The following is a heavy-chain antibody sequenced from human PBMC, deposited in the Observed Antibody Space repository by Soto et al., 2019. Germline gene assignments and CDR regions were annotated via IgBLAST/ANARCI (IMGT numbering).Heavy chain of an antibody. CDR3: ARVAYCGGDCYSAPFDY. CDR1: GFTFSSYW. Sequence: GGSLRLSCAASGFTFSSYWISWVRQAPGKGLEWVANIKQDGSEKYYVDSVKGRFTISRDNAKNSLYLQMNSLRAEDTAVYYCARVAYCGGDCYSAPFDYWGQGTLVTVSS. CDR2: IKQDGSEK. J-gene: IGHJ4*02. V-gene: IGHV3-7*03. D-gene: IGHD2-21*02.